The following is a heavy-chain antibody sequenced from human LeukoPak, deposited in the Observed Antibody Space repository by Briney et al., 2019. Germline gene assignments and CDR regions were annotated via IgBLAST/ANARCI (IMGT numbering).Heavy chain of an antibody. V-gene: IGHV3-23*01. Sequence: PGGSLRLSCAASGFTFSSYGMTWVRQAPGKGLEWVSAISGSGGSTYYADSVEGRFAISRDNSKNTLYLQMNSLRAEDTAVYYCAKATASTSWLGYHFDYWGQGTLVTVSS. J-gene: IGHJ4*02. CDR3: AKATASTSWLGYHFDY. CDR1: GFTFSSYG. CDR2: ISGSGGST. D-gene: IGHD6-13*01.